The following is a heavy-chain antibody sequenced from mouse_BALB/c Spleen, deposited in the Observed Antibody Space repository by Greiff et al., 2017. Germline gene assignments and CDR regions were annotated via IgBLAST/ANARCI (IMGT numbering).Heavy chain of an antibody. V-gene: IGHV5-6-5*01. CDR1: EFTFSSYA. CDR3: ERSLTTQWYFYV. D-gene: IGHD2-12*01. J-gene: IGHJ1*01. CDR2: ISSGGSN. Sequence: EEQGVESGGGLVKPGGSLKLSCAASEFTFSSYAMSWVRQTPEKRLEWVASISSGGSNYYTASVKGRFTISRDNARNILYLQMSSLRSEDTAMCYCERSLTTQWYFYVWGAGTT.